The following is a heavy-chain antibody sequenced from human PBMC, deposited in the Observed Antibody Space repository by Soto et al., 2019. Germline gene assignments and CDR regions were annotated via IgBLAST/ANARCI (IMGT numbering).Heavy chain of an antibody. Sequence: PGGSLRLSCAASGFSVSDYEMNWVRQPPGKGLEWISYINSGGASIKYADSVQGRFTISRDNARNSLYLQMNSLRDEDTAVYYCARENYGDAFDFWGQGTLVTVSS. V-gene: IGHV3-48*03. J-gene: IGHJ4*02. CDR1: GFSVSDYE. CDR3: ARENYGDAFDF. CDR2: INSGGASI. D-gene: IGHD4-17*01.